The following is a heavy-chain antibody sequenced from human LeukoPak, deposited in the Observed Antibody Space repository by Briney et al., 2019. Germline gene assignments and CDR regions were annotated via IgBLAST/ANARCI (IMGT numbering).Heavy chain of an antibody. CDR1: GFTFSSYS. CDR3: ARDWEYCSSTSCYYYYYYMDV. D-gene: IGHD2-2*01. V-gene: IGHV3-21*01. Sequence: GGSLRLSCAASGFTFSSYSMNWARQAPGKGLEWVSSISSSSSYIYYADSVKGRFTISRDNSKNTLYLQMNSLRAEDTAVYYCARDWEYCSSTSCYYYYYYMDVWGKGTTVTVSS. J-gene: IGHJ6*03. CDR2: ISSSSSYI.